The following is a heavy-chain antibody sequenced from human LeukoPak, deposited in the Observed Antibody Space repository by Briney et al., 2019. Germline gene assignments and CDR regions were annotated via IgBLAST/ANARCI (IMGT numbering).Heavy chain of an antibody. CDR3: ARGKPVGATTGVPFDY. V-gene: IGHV3-48*01. CDR1: GFTFSSYS. CDR2: ISTSSSTI. Sequence: GGSLRLSCAASGFTFSSYSMNWVRQGPGKGLEWVSYISTSSSTIYYADSVKGRFTISRDNAKNSLYLQMNSLRGEDTAVYYCARGKPVGATTGVPFDYWGQGALVTVSS. D-gene: IGHD1-26*01. J-gene: IGHJ4*02.